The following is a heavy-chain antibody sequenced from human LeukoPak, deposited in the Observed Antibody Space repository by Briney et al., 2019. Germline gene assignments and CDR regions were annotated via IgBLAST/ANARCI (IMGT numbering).Heavy chain of an antibody. CDR1: GFTFSSYG. CDR3: AKDQGYCSSTSCTESYYYYYGMGV. V-gene: IGHV3-30*18. Sequence: GRSLRLSCAASGFTFSSYGMHWVRQAPGKGLEWVAVISYDGSNKYYADSVKGRFTISRDNSKNALYLQMNSLRAEDTAVYYCAKDQGYCSSTSCTESYYYYYGMGVWGKGTTVTVSS. CDR2: ISYDGSNK. D-gene: IGHD2-2*01. J-gene: IGHJ6*04.